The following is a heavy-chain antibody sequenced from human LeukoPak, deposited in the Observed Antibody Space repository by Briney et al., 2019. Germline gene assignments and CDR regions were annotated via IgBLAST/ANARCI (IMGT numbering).Heavy chain of an antibody. D-gene: IGHD4-17*01. CDR2: IYSGGAT. Sequence: TGGSLRLSCAASGFIVSSNYMNWVRQAPGKGLEWVSIIYSGGATYYADSAKGRFTITRDNSKNTLYLQMNSLRAEDTAVYCCARDRNDYGDYGSYEVWGQGTLVTVSS. CDR3: ARDRNDYGDYGSYEV. J-gene: IGHJ4*02. V-gene: IGHV3-53*01. CDR1: GFIVSSNY.